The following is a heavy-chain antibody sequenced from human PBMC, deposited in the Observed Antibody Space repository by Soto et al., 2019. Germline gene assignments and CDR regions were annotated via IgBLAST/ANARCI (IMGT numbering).Heavy chain of an antibody. D-gene: IGHD3-3*01. CDR1: GGSISSGGYY. J-gene: IGHJ6*02. CDR2: IYYSGST. V-gene: IGHV4-31*03. Sequence: SETLSLTCTVSGGSISSGGYYWSWIRQHPGKGLEWIGYIYYSGSTYYNPSLKSRVTISVDTSKNQFSLKLSSVTAADTAVYYCAINDFWSGYYGMDVWGQGTTVTVS. CDR3: AINDFWSGYYGMDV.